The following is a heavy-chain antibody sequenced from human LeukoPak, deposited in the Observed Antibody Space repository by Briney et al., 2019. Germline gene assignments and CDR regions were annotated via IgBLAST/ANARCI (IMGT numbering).Heavy chain of an antibody. D-gene: IGHD4-23*01. V-gene: IGHV4-30-2*01. CDR1: GGSISSGGYS. Sequence: SQTLSRTCAVSGGSISSGGYSWSWIRQPPGKGLEWIGYIYHSGSTYYNPSLKSRVTISVDRSKNQFSLKLSSVTAADTAVYYCARAPSDYGGPFDYWGQGTLVTVSS. J-gene: IGHJ4*02. CDR3: ARAPSDYGGPFDY. CDR2: IYHSGST.